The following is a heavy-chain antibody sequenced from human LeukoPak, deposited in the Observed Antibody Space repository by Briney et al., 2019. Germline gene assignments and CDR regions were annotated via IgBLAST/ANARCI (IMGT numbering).Heavy chain of an antibody. J-gene: IGHJ1*01. CDR3: AKDYYSSSWAEYFQH. CDR2: IYYSGST. Sequence: SETLSLTCTVSGGSISSYYWSWIRQPPGKGLEWIGYIYYSGSTNYNPSLKSRVTISVDTSKNQFSLKLSSVTAADTAVYYCAKDYYSSSWAEYFQHWGQGTLVTVSS. CDR1: GGSISSYY. V-gene: IGHV4-59*01. D-gene: IGHD6-13*01.